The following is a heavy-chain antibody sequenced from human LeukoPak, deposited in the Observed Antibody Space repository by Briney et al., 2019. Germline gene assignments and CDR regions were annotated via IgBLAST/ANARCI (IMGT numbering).Heavy chain of an antibody. CDR3: AKLEVGYCSGGSCPSFDY. D-gene: IGHD2-15*01. J-gene: IGHJ4*02. V-gene: IGHV3-23*01. Sequence: GGSLRLSCAASGFTFSSLAMTWVRQAPGKGLEWVSAISGSGGSTYYADSVKGRFTISRDNSKNTLYLQMNSLRAEDTAVYYCAKLEVGYCSGGSCPSFDYWGQGTLVTVSS. CDR2: ISGSGGST. CDR1: GFTFSSLA.